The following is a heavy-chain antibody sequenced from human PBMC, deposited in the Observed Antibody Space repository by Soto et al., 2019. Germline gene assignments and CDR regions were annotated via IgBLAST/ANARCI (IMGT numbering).Heavy chain of an antibody. D-gene: IGHD3-10*01. CDR2: IIPIFGTA. CDR3: AILPYGSGSYPPHYYYMDV. V-gene: IGHV1-69*05. J-gene: IGHJ6*03. CDR1: GGTFSSYA. Sequence: SVKVSCKASGGTFSSYAISWVRQAPGQGLEWMGGIIPIFGTANYAQKFQGRVTMTRNTSISTAYMELSSLRSEDTAVYYCAILPYGSGSYPPHYYYMDVWGKGTTVTVSS.